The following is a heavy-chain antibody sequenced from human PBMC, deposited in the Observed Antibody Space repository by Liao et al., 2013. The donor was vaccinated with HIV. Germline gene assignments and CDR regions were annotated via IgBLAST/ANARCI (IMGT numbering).Heavy chain of an antibody. D-gene: IGHD4/OR15-4a*01. CDR2: VYYSGTT. CDR1: GDSISSYY. Sequence: QVQLQESGPGLVKPSETLSLTCNVSGDSISSYYWSWIRQPPGKGLEWIGYVYYSGTTYYNPSLKSRVSMSVDTSKNQFSLKLSSVTAADTALYYCARATLVTTSGYDAFDIWGQGTMITVSS. V-gene: IGHV4-59*08. CDR3: ARATLVTTSGYDAFDI. J-gene: IGHJ3*02.